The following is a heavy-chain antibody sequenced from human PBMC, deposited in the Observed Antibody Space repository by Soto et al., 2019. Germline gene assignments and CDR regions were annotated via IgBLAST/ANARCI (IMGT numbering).Heavy chain of an antibody. CDR1: GGTFSSYA. CDR3: ARDRYYGSGSSPFDAFDI. Sequence: QVQLVRSGAEVKKPGSSVKVSCKASGGTFSSYAISWVRQAPGQGLEWMGGIIPIFGTANYAQKFQGRVTITADESTSTAYMELSSLRSEDTAVYYCARDRYYGSGSSPFDAFDIWGQGTMVTVSS. J-gene: IGHJ3*02. CDR2: IIPIFGTA. D-gene: IGHD3-10*01. V-gene: IGHV1-69*01.